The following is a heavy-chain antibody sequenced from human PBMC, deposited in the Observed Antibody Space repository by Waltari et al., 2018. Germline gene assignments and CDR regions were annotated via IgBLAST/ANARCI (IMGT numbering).Heavy chain of an antibody. CDR1: GFTFSSYE. D-gene: IGHD2-2*02. Sequence: EVQLVESGGGLVQPGGSLRLSCAASGFTFSSYEMNWVRQAPGKGLEWVSYISSRSGSTLYYADSVKGRFTISRDNAKNSLYLQMNSLRAEDTAVYYCARAKGRDCSSTSCCTVPGLKYYYYYYGMDVWGQGTTVTVSS. CDR2: ISSRSGSTL. V-gene: IGHV3-48*03. J-gene: IGHJ6*02. CDR3: ARAKGRDCSSTSCCTVPGLKYYYYYYGMDV.